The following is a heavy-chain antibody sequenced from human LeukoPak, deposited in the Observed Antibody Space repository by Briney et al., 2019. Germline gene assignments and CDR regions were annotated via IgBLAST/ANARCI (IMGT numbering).Heavy chain of an antibody. V-gene: IGHV1-2*02. J-gene: IGHJ4*02. D-gene: IGHD2-15*01. CDR3: AREARLVVAATPGCFDY. CDR2: INPNSGGT. Sequence: ASVKVSCKASGYTFTDYYMHWVRQAPGQGLEWMGWINPNSGGTNYAQKFQGRVTMTRDTSISTAYMELSRLRSDDTAVYYCAREARLVVAATPGCFDYWGQGTRVTVSS. CDR1: GYTFTDYY.